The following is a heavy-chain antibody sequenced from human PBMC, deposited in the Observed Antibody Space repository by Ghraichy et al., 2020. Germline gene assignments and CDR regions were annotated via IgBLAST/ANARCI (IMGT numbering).Heavy chain of an antibody. CDR2: IIPIFGTA. V-gene: IGHV1-69*13. CDR1: GGTFSSYA. J-gene: IGHJ4*02. D-gene: IGHD5-18*01. CDR3: ARGTAMETGYFDY. Sequence: SVKVSCKASGGTFSSYAISWVRQAPGQGLEWMGGIIPIFGTANYAQKFQGRVTITADESTSTAYMELSSLRSEDTAVYYCARGTAMETGYFDYWGQGTLVTVSS.